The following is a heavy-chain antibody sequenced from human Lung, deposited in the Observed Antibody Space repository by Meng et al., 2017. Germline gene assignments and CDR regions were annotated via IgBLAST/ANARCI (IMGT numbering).Heavy chain of an antibody. CDR1: VFTFSRNA. V-gene: IGHV3-30*01. CDR3: ARNNYGDYYFDY. J-gene: IGHJ4*02. CDR2: TSYDGSNQ. Sequence: QVRWVGSGGGVVQPGRSLRLSCAASVFTFSRNAMHWVRQAPGKGLEWVAATSYDGSNQHYADSVKGRFTISRDNSENTLYLQMNSLRAEDTAVYYCARNNYGDYYFDYWGQGTLVTVSS. D-gene: IGHD4-17*01.